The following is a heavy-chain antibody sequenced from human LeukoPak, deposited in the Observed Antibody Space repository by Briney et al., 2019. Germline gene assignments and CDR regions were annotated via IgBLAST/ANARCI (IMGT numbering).Heavy chain of an antibody. CDR3: AGTTVVTGIDY. Sequence: SETLSLTCTVSGGSISSYYWSWIRQPPGKGLEWIGYIYYSGSTNYNPSLKSRVTISVDTSKNQFSLKLSSVTAADTAVYYCAGTTVVTGIDYWGQGTLVTVSS. CDR1: GGSISSYY. D-gene: IGHD4-23*01. V-gene: IGHV4-59*01. J-gene: IGHJ4*02. CDR2: IYYSGST.